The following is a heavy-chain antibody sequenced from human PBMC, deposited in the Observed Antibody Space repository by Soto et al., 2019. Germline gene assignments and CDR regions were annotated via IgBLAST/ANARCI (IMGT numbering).Heavy chain of an antibody. J-gene: IGHJ6*02. V-gene: IGHV6-1*01. CDR3: AREGPGYCIGGSCAPVVDV. Sequence: SQILSLTCAISGDSASRNSAAYNWIRQSPSRGLEWLGRTYYRSKWYNDYAVSVKSRITINPDTSKNQFSLQLNSVTPEDTAVYYCAREGPGYCIGGSCAPVVDVWGQGTTVTVSS. CDR1: GDSASRNSAA. CDR2: TYYRSKWYN. D-gene: IGHD2-15*01.